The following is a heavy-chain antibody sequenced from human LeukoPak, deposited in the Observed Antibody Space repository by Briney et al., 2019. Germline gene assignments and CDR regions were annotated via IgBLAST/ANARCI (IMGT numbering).Heavy chain of an antibody. V-gene: IGHV4-59*01. Sequence: PSETLSLTCTVSGVSISSYYWSWIRQPPGKGLEWIGYIYYSGSTNYNPSLKSRVTISVDTSKSQFSLKLSSVTAADTAVYYCARTRYCSGGSCYYYFDYWGQGTLVTVSS. J-gene: IGHJ4*02. CDR1: GVSISSYY. CDR3: ARTRYCSGGSCYYYFDY. D-gene: IGHD2-15*01. CDR2: IYYSGST.